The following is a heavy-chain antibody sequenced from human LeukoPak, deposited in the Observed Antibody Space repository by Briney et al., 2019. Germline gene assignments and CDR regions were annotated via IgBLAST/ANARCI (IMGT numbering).Heavy chain of an antibody. J-gene: IGHJ6*04. Sequence: GASVKVSCKASGYTFTSYAMHWVRQAPGQRLEWMGWINAGNGNTKYSQKFQGRVTITRDTSVSTAYMELSSLRSEDTAVYYCARGASSSWYYYGMDVWGKGTTVTVSS. D-gene: IGHD6-13*01. CDR2: INAGNGNT. CDR3: ARGASSSWYYYGMDV. V-gene: IGHV1-3*01. CDR1: GYTFTSYA.